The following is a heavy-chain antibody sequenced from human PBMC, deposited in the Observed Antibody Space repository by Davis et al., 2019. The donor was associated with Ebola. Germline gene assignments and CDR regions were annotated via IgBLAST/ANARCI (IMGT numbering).Heavy chain of an antibody. CDR1: GGIHSRQRVA. Sequence: RTPSLSRAISGGIHSRQRVACTWPGKFPTRGLEWLGRTYYRSNWYNDYAVSVKSRITINPDTSKNQFSLQLNSVTPEDTAVYYCAGAGDYYYRMDVWGQGTTVTDFS. CDR2: TYYRSNWYN. D-gene: IGHD6-19*01. CDR3: AGAGDYYYRMDV. V-gene: IGHV6-1*01. J-gene: IGHJ6*02.